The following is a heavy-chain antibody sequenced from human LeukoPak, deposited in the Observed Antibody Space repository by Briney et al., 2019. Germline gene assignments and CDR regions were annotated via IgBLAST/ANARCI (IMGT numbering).Heavy chain of an antibody. V-gene: IGHV4-39*07. CDR1: GGSISSGTYY. D-gene: IGHD5-12*01. CDR3: ARDLLHRGYAFDI. CDR2: IYHSGST. J-gene: IGHJ3*02. Sequence: SETLSLTCTVSGGSISSGTYYWGWIRQPPGKGLEWIGSIYHSGSTYYNPSLKSRVTISVDTSKNQFSLNLSSVTAADTAVYYCARDLLHRGYAFDIWGQGTMVTVSS.